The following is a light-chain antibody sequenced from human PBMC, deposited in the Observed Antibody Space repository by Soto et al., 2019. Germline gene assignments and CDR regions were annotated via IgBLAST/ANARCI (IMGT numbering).Light chain of an antibody. CDR1: ASDVGSYKF. CDR2: EGN. J-gene: IGLJ3*02. V-gene: IGLV2-23*01. Sequence: QSVLTQPASVSGSPGQSITISCTGTASDVGSYKFVSWYLQHPGKAPKLIIYEGNKRPSGVSNRFSGSKSGNTASLTISGLQADDEADYYCSSYAGSSTMVFGGGTKLTVL. CDR3: SSYAGSSTMV.